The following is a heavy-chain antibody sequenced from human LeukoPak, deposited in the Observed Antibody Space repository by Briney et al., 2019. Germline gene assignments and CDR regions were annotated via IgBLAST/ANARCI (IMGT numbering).Heavy chain of an antibody. J-gene: IGHJ4*02. Sequence: GGSLRLSCVASGFPFSSYWMTWVRQAPGKGLEWVANIKQDGSKKSYVDSVKGRFTTSRDNAKNSLYLQMNSLRAEDTAIYYCTRVGYIDEGIDYWGQGTLVTVSS. CDR3: TRVGYIDEGIDY. CDR1: GFPFSSYW. CDR2: IKQDGSKK. D-gene: IGHD5-24*01. V-gene: IGHV3-7*04.